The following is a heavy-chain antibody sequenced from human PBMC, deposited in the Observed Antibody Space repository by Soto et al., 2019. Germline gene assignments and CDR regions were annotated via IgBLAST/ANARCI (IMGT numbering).Heavy chain of an antibody. Sequence: QLQLQESGPGLVKPSETLSLTCTVSGGSISSSSYYWGWIRQPPGKGLEWIGRIYYSGSTYYNPSLKSRVTISVDTSKNQCSLKLISVTAADTAVYYCARHRIGYCSSTSCPEIYYFDYWGQGTLVTVSS. CDR1: GGSISSSSYY. CDR3: ARHRIGYCSSTSCPEIYYFDY. CDR2: IYYSGST. J-gene: IGHJ4*02. D-gene: IGHD2-2*01. V-gene: IGHV4-39*01.